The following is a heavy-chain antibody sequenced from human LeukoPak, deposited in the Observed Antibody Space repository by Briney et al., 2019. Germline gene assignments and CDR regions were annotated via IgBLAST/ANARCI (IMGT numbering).Heavy chain of an antibody. CDR1: GFTFSNYW. D-gene: IGHD3-22*01. V-gene: IGHV3-7*01. CDR3: ARDTTMIVNY. Sequence: SGGSLRLSCAASGFTFSNYWMSWVRQAPGKGLEWVANIKQDGSEKYYVDSVKGRFTTSRDNAKNSLYLQMNSLRAEDTAVYYCARDTTMIVNYWGQGTLVTVSS. J-gene: IGHJ4*02. CDR2: IKQDGSEK.